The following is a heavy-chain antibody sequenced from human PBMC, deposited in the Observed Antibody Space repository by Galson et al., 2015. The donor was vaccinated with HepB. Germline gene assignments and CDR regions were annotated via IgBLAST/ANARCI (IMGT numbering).Heavy chain of an antibody. CDR3: ARQLPSIAARPRWFDP. J-gene: IGHJ5*02. CDR1: GGSISSRSYY. D-gene: IGHD6-6*01. CDR2: IYYSGST. V-gene: IGHV4-39*01. Sequence: SETLSLTCTVSGGSISSRSYYWGWIRQPPGKGLEWIGSIYYSGSTYYNPSLKSRVTISVDTSKNQFTLKLSSVTAADTAVYYGARQLPSIAARPRWFDPWGQGTLVTVSS.